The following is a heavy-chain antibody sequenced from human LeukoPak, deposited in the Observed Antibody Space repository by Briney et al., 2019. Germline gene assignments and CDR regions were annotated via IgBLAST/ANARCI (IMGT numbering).Heavy chain of an antibody. J-gene: IGHJ4*02. CDR1: DYSITYGYF. V-gene: IGHV4-38-2*01. CDR2: ISHSGSP. Sequence: SETLPLTCAVSDYSITYGYFWAWIRQPPGKGPEWIGSISHSGSPHYSPTLESRVTISRGTSENKFSLKMTSVTAADTAVYFCARVVRPQGDFDSWGQGTLVIISS. CDR3: ARVVRPQGDFDS. D-gene: IGHD2-15*01.